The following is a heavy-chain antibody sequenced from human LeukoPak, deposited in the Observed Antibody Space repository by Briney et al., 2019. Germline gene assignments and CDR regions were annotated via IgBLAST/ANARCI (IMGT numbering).Heavy chain of an antibody. CDR3: ARDGSGTDPSVIDY. CDR1: GGYIGSSSYY. V-gene: IGHV4-39*07. Sequence: SETLSLTCTVSGGYIGSSSYYWGWIRQPPGKGLEWIGSIYYSGSTYYNPSLKSRVTISVDTSKNQFSLQLNSVTPEDTAVYYCARDGSGTDPSVIDYWGQGTLVTVSS. CDR2: IYYSGST. D-gene: IGHD3/OR15-3a*01. J-gene: IGHJ4*02.